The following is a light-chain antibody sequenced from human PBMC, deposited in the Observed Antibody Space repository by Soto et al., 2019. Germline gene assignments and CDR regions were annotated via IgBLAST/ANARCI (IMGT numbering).Light chain of an antibody. J-gene: IGLJ1*01. Sequence: QSVLTQPRSVSGSPGQSVTISCTGTSTDVGGYNYVSWYQQHPGKVPKLILYDVSKRPSEVPDRFSGSKSGNTASLTISGLQAEDEADYYCCSYAGRDTLYVFGSGTKVTVL. V-gene: IGLV2-11*01. CDR1: STDVGGYNY. CDR2: DVS. CDR3: CSYAGRDTLYV.